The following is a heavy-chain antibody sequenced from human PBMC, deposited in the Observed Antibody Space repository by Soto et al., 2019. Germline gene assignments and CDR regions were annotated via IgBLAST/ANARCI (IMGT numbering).Heavy chain of an antibody. D-gene: IGHD1-26*01. J-gene: IGHJ5*02. CDR1: GYTFTSYG. V-gene: IGHV1-18*01. CDR2: ISAYNGNT. Sequence: ASVKVSCKASGYTFTSYGISWVRPAPGQGLEWMGWISAYNGNTNSAQKLQGRVTMTTDTSTSTAYMELRSLRSDDTAVYYCARDGRIVGATWFDPWGHGTLVTVSS. CDR3: ARDGRIVGATWFDP.